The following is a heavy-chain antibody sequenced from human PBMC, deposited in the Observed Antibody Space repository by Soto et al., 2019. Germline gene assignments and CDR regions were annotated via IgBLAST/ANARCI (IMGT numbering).Heavy chain of an antibody. D-gene: IGHD1-1*01. Sequence: SETLSFTCTVSGGSISSGDYYWSWIRQHPGKGLEWIGYIYYSGSTYYNPSLKSRVTISVDTSKNQFSLKLSSVTAADTAVYYCARWPQLEPRFDYWGQGTLVTAPQ. CDR3: ARWPQLEPRFDY. CDR2: IYYSGST. J-gene: IGHJ4*02. V-gene: IGHV4-31*03. CDR1: GGSISSGDYY.